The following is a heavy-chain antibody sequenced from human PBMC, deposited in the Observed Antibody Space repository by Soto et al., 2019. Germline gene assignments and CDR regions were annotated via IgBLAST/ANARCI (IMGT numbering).Heavy chain of an antibody. CDR3: VSWVSDHFDY. Sequence: GGSLRLSCAVSGFTFYNYALTWIRQAPGKGLEWVSPIDYDGVIKHYADSVKRHFTVSKDNSKDTVDLQMNSLRAESTAVYYVVSWVSDHFDYWGQVTLVTVSS. D-gene: IGHD2-21*01. CDR1: GFTFYNYA. J-gene: IGHJ4*02. CDR2: IDYDGVIK. V-gene: IGHV3-23*01.